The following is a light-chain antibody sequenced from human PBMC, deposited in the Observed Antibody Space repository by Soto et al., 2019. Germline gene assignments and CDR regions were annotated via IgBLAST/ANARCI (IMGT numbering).Light chain of an antibody. CDR2: DDD. Sequence: NFMLTQPHSVSESPGKTVTISCTGSSGNIASNYVQWYQQRPGSAPTTVIFDDDQRPSGVPDRVSGSIDTPSNSASLTISGLKTEDGADYYCQSYENSKVIFGGGTKLTVL. V-gene: IGLV6-57*02. CDR1: SGNIASNY. CDR3: QSYENSKVI. J-gene: IGLJ2*01.